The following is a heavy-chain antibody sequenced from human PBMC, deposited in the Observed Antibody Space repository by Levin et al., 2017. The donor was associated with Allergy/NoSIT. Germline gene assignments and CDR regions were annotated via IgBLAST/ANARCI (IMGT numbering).Heavy chain of an antibody. CDR3: AKELPTGMVTVGYYFDY. D-gene: IGHD5-18*01. CDR2: IRSSGDTT. Sequence: GGSLRLSCAASGFTFSSYAMSWVRQAPGKGLEWVSAIRSSGDTTYYADSVKGRFTISKDSSKNTLYLQMNSLRAEDTAVYYCAKELPTGMVTVGYYFDYWGQGTLNTGSS. CDR1: GFTFSSYA. V-gene: IGHV3-23*01. J-gene: IGHJ4*02.